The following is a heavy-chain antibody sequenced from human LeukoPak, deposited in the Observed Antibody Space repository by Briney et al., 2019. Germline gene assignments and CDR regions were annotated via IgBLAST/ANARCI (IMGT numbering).Heavy chain of an antibody. Sequence: SVKVSCKASGGTFSSYAISWVRQAPGQGLEWMGGIIPIFGTANYAQKFQGRVTITADESTSTAYMELSSLRSEDTAVYYCAREVVGATHYYYYYMDVWGKGTTVTVSS. V-gene: IGHV1-69*13. J-gene: IGHJ6*03. CDR1: GGTFSSYA. D-gene: IGHD1-26*01. CDR3: AREVVGATHYYYYYMDV. CDR2: IIPIFGTA.